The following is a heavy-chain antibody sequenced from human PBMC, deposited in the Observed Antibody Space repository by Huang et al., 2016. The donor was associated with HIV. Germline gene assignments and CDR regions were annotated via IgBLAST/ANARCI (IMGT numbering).Heavy chain of an antibody. CDR2: VDPRGTTA. CDR3: ARSRQIISMAGYDMAV. Sequence: QVQLVQSGAEVRKPGASVKVSCKASGYTFTNYYIHWVRQAPGQGLDWMGIVDPRGTTARIAQRCQSRVRMTRDTSTTTVFMELSSLRSEDTAVYYCARSRQIISMAGYDMAVWGQGTTVTVSS. CDR1: GYTFTNYY. V-gene: IGHV1-46*01. D-gene: IGHD6-19*01. J-gene: IGHJ6*02.